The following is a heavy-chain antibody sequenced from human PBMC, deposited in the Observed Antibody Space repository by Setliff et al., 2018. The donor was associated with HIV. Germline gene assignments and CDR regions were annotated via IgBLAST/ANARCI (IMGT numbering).Heavy chain of an antibody. CDR3: ARDRTGVTSGEFDT. Sequence: GASVKVSCKASGYTFTSHGISWVRQAPGQGLEWMGWISAYNGNTNYAQKLQGRVTMTTDTSTSTAYMELSSLRSDDTAVYYCARDRTGVTSGEFDTWGQGTLVTVSS. D-gene: IGHD2-21*02. CDR2: ISAYNGNT. V-gene: IGHV1-18*01. CDR1: GYTFTSHG. J-gene: IGHJ5*02.